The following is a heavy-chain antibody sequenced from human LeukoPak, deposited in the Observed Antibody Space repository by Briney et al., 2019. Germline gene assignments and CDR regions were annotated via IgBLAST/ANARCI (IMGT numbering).Heavy chain of an antibody. J-gene: IGHJ5*02. CDR1: GGSISSRY. CDR3: TRGHYSSSSFWFDP. D-gene: IGHD6-6*01. V-gene: IGHV4-59*11. CDR2: IHYSGST. Sequence: LSPTCTSAGGSISSRYWSGIRRPPGKGLEWIGYIHYSGSTDYIPSLKSRVTISLDTSKNQFSLKLTSVTAADTAVYYCTRGHYSSSSFWFDPWGQGTLVTVSS.